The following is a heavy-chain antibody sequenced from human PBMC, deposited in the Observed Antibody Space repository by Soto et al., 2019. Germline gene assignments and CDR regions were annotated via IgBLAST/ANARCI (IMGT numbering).Heavy chain of an antibody. CDR1: GGTFSSYA. V-gene: IGHV1-69*13. Sequence: ASVKVSCKASGGTFSSYAISWVRQAPGQGLEWMGGIIPIFGTANYAQKFQGRVTITADESTSTAYMELSSLRSEDTAVYYCSRDASYDFWSGYQYYYGMDVWGQGTTVTVSS. D-gene: IGHD3-3*01. CDR3: SRDASYDFWSGYQYYYGMDV. J-gene: IGHJ6*02. CDR2: IIPIFGTA.